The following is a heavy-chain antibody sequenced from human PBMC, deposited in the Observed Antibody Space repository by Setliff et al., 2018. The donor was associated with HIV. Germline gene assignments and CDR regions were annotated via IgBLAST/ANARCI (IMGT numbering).Heavy chain of an antibody. CDR3: AIRSRLGGSSNYLDF. D-gene: IGHD1-26*01. CDR1: GGSISSGTNY. V-gene: IGHV4-61*02. J-gene: IGHJ4*02. CDR2: SYSSGST. Sequence: SETLSLTCSVSGGSISSGTNYWSWIRQPAGKGLEWIGRSYSSGSTNYSPSLKSRVTISVDTSKKQFSLKLSSVTAADTAVYYCAIRSRLGGSSNYLDFWGQGTLVTVSS.